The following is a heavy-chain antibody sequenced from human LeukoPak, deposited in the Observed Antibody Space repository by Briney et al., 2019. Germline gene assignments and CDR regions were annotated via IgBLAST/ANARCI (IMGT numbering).Heavy chain of an antibody. D-gene: IGHD3-10*01. CDR3: ARSYYGSGSSAFDY. CDR2: INPDSGGT. J-gene: IGHJ4*02. CDR1: GYTFTGYY. Sequence: ASVKVSCKASGYTFTGYYIHWVRQAPGQRPEWLGWINPDSGGTKYAQKFQGRVTMTRDTSISTAYMELNRLRSDDTAMYYCARSYYGSGSSAFDYWGQGTLVTVSS. V-gene: IGHV1-2*02.